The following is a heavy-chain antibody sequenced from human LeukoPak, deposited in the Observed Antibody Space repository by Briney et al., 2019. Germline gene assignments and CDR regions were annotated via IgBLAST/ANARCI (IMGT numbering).Heavy chain of an antibody. J-gene: IGHJ4*02. CDR3: ASDSMATITGGQLSDY. CDR1: GFTFSSYW. V-gene: IGHV3-7*01. D-gene: IGHD5-24*01. Sequence: GGSLRLSCAASGFTFSSYWMSSVRQAPGKGLGWVANIMQDGSEKYYVDSVKGRFTISRDNAKNSLFLQMNSLRAEDTAVYYCASDSMATITGGQLSDYWGQGTLVTVSS. CDR2: IMQDGSEK.